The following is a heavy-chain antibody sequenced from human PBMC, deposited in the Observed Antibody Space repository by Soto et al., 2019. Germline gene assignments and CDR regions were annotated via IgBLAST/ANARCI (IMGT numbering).Heavy chain of an antibody. J-gene: IGHJ6*03. V-gene: IGHV4-31*03. CDR1: GGTISSGGYY. CDR2: IYYSGST. D-gene: IGHD2-2*01. CDR3: ARVVLRDIVVVPAAASYYYMDV. Sequence: SETLSLTCTVSGGTISSGGYYWSWIRQHPGKGLEWIGYIYYSGSTYYNPSLKSRVTISVDTSKNQFSLKLSSVTAADTAVYYCARVVLRDIVVVPAAASYYYMDVWGKGTTVTVSS.